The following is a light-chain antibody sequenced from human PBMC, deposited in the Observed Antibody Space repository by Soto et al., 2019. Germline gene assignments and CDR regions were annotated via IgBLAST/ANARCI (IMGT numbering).Light chain of an antibody. J-gene: IGLJ2*01. CDR2: EVT. V-gene: IGLV2-14*01. Sequence: QSALTQPASVSASPGQSITISCTGTSSDVGGYDYVSWYQQHPGKAPRLMIYEVTNRPSGVSNRFSGSKSGNTASLSISGLQTEDEAEYYCSSYTTTSTVVVGGGTKLTVL. CDR1: SSDVGGYDY. CDR3: SSYTTTSTVV.